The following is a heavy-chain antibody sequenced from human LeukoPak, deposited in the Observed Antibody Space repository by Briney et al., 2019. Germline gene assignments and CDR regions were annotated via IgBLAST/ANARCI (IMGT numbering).Heavy chain of an antibody. Sequence: GASVKVSCKASGYTFTGYYMHWVRQAPGQGPEWMGWISAYNGDTNSARKFQGRVTMTADTSTTTAYMELRSLRSDDTAVHYCARRLSGGGAYDPWGQGTLVTVSS. J-gene: IGHJ5*02. CDR2: ISAYNGDT. D-gene: IGHD6-19*01. CDR3: ARRLSGGGAYDP. CDR1: GYTFTGYY. V-gene: IGHV1-18*04.